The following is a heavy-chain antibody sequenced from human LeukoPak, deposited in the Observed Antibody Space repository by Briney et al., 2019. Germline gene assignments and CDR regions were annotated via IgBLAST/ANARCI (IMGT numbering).Heavy chain of an antibody. J-gene: IGHJ4*02. CDR2: INPSGGST. V-gene: IGHV1-46*01. CDR3: ARDEVLGLDLDY. D-gene: IGHD3-9*01. CDR1: GYTFTGYY. Sequence: ASVKVSCKASGYTFTGYYMHWVRQAPGQGLEWMGIINPSGGSTSYAQKFQGRVTMTRDTSTSTVYMELSSLRSEDTAVYYCARDEVLGLDLDYWGQGTLVTVSS.